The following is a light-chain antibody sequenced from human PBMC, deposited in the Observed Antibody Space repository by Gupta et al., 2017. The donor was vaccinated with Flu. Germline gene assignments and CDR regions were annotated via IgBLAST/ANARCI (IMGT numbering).Light chain of an antibody. CDR2: AAS. Sequence: DIQMTQSPSSLSASVGDSVTITCRASQTIASYLNWYQQKPGKAPKLLIYAASKLEGGVPPRFGGSGSATDFTLTITDVHPEDMATYYCQQCYSLPWTFGQGTNV. CDR1: QTIASY. V-gene: IGKV1-39*01. CDR3: QQCYSLPWT. J-gene: IGKJ1*01.